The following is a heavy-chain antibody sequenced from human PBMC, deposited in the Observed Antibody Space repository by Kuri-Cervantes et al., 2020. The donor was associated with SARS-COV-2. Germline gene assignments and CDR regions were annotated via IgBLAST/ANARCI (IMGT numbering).Heavy chain of an antibody. CDR3: ARRLVNWGGAFDI. CDR1: GYSISSFYY. D-gene: IGHD7-27*01. J-gene: IGHJ3*02. CDR2: ISHSEST. V-gene: IGHV4-38-2*01. Sequence: SETLSLTCAVSGYSISSFYYWGWIRQPPGKGLEWIGSISHSESTNYNPSLKSRVTMSVDTSKNQFSLKLSSVTAADTAVYYCARRLVNWGGAFDIWGQGTMVTVSS.